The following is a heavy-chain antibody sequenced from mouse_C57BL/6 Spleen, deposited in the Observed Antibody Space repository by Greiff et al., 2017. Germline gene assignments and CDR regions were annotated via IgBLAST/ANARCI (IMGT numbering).Heavy chain of an antibody. CDR3: ARDYYGSSYAMDY. J-gene: IGHJ4*01. D-gene: IGHD1-1*01. V-gene: IGHV1-55*01. Sequence: VQLKQPGAELVKPGASVKMSCKASGYTFTSYWITWVKQRPGQGLEWIGDIYPGSGSTNYNEKFKSKATLTVDTSSSTAYMQLSSLTSEDSAVYYCARDYYGSSYAMDYWGQGTSVTVSS. CDR1: GYTFTSYW. CDR2: IYPGSGST.